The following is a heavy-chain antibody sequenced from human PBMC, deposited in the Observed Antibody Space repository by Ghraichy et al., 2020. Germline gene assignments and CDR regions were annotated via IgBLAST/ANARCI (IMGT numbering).Heavy chain of an antibody. D-gene: IGHD4-23*01. CDR2: IGSVTSTI. V-gene: IGHV3-48*02. J-gene: IGHJ4*02. Sequence: GESLNISCVASGFTFSDHSMNWVRQAPGKGLEWAAYIGSVTSTIYYADSVKGRFTISRDNAKNSLYLQMNSLRDDDTAVYYCVRAMSYGVNSWFDYWGQGTMVTVSS. CDR3: VRAMSYGVNSWFDY. CDR1: GFTFSDHS.